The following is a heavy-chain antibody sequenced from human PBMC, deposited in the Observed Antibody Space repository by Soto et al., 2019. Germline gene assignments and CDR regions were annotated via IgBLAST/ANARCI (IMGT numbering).Heavy chain of an antibody. J-gene: IGHJ6*02. Sequence: SETLSLTCTVSGGSISSYYWSWIRQPAGKGLEWIGRIYTSGSTNYNPSLKSRVTMSVDTSKNQFSLKLSSVTAADTAVYYCARDSHLGXCSGGSCYGGYYYGMDVWGQGTTVTVSS. V-gene: IGHV4-4*07. CDR1: GGSISSYY. D-gene: IGHD2-15*01. CDR2: IYTSGST. CDR3: ARDSHLGXCSGGSCYGGYYYGMDV.